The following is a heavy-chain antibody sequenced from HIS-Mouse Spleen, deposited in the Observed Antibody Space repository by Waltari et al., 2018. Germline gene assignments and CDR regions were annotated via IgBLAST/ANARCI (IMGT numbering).Heavy chain of an antibody. J-gene: IGHJ3*02. Sequence: QVQLVQSGAEVKKPGSSVKVSCKASGGTFSGYAISWVRQAPGQGLEWMGGIIPIFGTANYAQKFQGRVTITADESTSTAYMELSSLRSEDTAVYYCATLPTETGNDAFDIWGQGTMVTVSS. CDR1: GGTFSGYA. V-gene: IGHV1-69*01. CDR3: ATLPTETGNDAFDI. D-gene: IGHD1-1*01. CDR2: IIPIFGTA.